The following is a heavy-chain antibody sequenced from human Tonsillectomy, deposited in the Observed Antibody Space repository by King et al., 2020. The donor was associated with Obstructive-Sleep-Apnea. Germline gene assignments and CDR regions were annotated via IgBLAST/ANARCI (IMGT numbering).Heavy chain of an antibody. V-gene: IGHV4-30-2*01. D-gene: IGHD6-13*01. CDR2: IYHSWTT. CDR3: ARDRAAAGFDP. Sequence: QLQESGSGLVKPSQTLSLTCAVSGGSINSGGYSWSWIRQPPGKGLEWIGYIYHSWTTYYNPSLKSRVTISVDRSKNQFSLNLSSVTAADTAVYYCARDRAAAGFDPWGQGTLVTVSS. J-gene: IGHJ5*02. CDR1: GGSINSGGYS.